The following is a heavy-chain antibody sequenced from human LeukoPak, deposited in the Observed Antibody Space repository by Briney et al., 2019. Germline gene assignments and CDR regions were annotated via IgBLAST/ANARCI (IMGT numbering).Heavy chain of an antibody. CDR2: ISGGGETT. D-gene: IGHD4-17*01. CDR1: GFTFNNYA. CDR3: ARDYADYVGYFFFDY. Sequence: GGSLRLSCAASGFTFNNYAMNWVRQAPGKGLEWVSSISGGGETTYYADSAKGRFTISRDNSQNTLYLQMNSLRAEDTAVYYCARDYADYVGYFFFDYWGQETLVTVS. V-gene: IGHV3-23*01. J-gene: IGHJ4*02.